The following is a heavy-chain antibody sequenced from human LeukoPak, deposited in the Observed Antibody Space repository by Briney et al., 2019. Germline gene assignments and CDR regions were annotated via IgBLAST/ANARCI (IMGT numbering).Heavy chain of an antibody. V-gene: IGHV3-23*01. J-gene: IGHJ4*02. CDR3: AKVRSSGSYRGVFDY. CDR1: GFTFSSYA. D-gene: IGHD1-26*01. Sequence: PGGSVRLSCAASGFTFSSYAMSWVRQAPGKGLEWVSAISGSGGSTYYADSVKGRFTISRDNSKNTLYLQMNSLRAEDTAVYYCAKVRSSGSYRGVFDYWGQGTLVTVSS. CDR2: ISGSGGST.